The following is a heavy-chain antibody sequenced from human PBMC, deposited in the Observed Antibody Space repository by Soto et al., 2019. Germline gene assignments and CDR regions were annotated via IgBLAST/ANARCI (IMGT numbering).Heavy chain of an antibody. CDR3: ARGARRSYYFDY. Sequence: QVQLQESGPGLVKPSQTLSLTCTVSGGSISSGGYYWSWIRQHPGKGLEWIGYIYYSGSTYYNPSLKSRVTISVDTSKNQFSLKVSSVTAADTAVYYCARGARRSYYFDYWGQGTLVTVSS. CDR1: GGSISSGGYY. CDR2: IYYSGST. D-gene: IGHD6-6*01. V-gene: IGHV4-31*03. J-gene: IGHJ4*02.